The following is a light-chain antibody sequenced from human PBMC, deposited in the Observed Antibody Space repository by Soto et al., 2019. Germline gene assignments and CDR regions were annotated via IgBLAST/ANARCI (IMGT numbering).Light chain of an antibody. J-gene: IGLJ2*01. CDR1: SSNVGAGYD. CDR2: GNYNR. V-gene: IGLV1-40*01. Sequence: QSVLTQPPSVSGAPGQRVTISCTGSSSNVGAGYDVQWYQQLPGTAPKLIIYGNYNRNRPSGVPGRFSGSKSGTSASLAITGLQAEDEADYFCQSYDSSLSGVVFGGGTKLTVL. CDR3: QSYDSSLSGVV.